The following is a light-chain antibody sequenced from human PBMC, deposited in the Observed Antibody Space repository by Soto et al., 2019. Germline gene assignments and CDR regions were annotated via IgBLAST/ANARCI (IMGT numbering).Light chain of an antibody. CDR2: DTS. V-gene: IGKV3-11*01. CDR1: QSVSRY. CDR3: QQRSNWHTLT. J-gene: IGKJ4*01. Sequence: EIVLTHSPSTLSLSPGSRSNLSCRASQSVSRYLALYQQKPGQAPRLLIYDTSNRATGIPARFSGSGSGTDFTLTISSLEPEDFAVYYCQQRSNWHTLTFGGGTKVDIK.